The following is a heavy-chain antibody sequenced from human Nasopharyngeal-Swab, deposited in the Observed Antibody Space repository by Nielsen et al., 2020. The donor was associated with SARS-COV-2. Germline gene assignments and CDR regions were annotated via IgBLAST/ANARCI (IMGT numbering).Heavy chain of an antibody. V-gene: IGHV3-30-3*01. CDR1: GFTFSSYA. CDR3: ARDWAHYYGSGALLLWWFDP. J-gene: IGHJ5*02. D-gene: IGHD3-10*01. CDR2: ISYDGSNK. Sequence: GGSLRLSCAVSGFTFSSYAMHWVRQAPGKGLEWVAVISYDGSNKYYADSVKGRFTISRDNSKNTLYLQMNSLRAEDTAVYYCARDWAHYYGSGALLLWWFDPWGQGTLVTVSS.